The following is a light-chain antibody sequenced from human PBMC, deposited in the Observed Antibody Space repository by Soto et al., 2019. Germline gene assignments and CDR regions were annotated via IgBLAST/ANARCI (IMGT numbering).Light chain of an antibody. CDR3: HQYDSSPLT. V-gene: IGKV3-20*01. CDR1: QSVSSSY. J-gene: IGKJ4*01. Sequence: EIVLTQSPGTLSLSPGERATLSCRASQSVSSSYLAWYQQKPGQAPRLLIYGASSRATGIPDRFSGSGSGTDFTLTISRLEPEDCEVYYCHQYDSSPLTFGGGTKVEIK. CDR2: GAS.